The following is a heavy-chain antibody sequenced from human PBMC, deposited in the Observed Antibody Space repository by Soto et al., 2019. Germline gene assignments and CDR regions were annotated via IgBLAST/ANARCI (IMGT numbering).Heavy chain of an antibody. D-gene: IGHD3-22*01. V-gene: IGHV3-30*18. J-gene: IGHJ2*01. Sequence: QVQLVESGGGVVQPGRSLTLSCAASGFSFSTYGMHWVRQAPGKGLEWVAVISYDGGTKYYADSVKGRFAISRDNPKNTLYLQVNSLRPEDTAVYYCAKSALGDDGTGFQYGFFDLWGRGTQVTVSS. CDR1: GFSFSTYG. CDR2: ISYDGGTK. CDR3: AKSALGDDGTGFQYGFFDL.